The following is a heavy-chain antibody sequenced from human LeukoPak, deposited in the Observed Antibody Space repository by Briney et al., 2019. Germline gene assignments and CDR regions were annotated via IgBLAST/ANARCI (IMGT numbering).Heavy chain of an antibody. V-gene: IGHV4-34*01. D-gene: IGHD5-24*01. J-gene: IGHJ2*01. CDR1: GGSFSGYY. CDR3: ARRSSKRFNWYFDR. CDR2: INHSGST. Sequence: SETLSLTCAVYGGSFSGYYWGWIRQPPGKGLEWIGEINHSGSTNYNPSLKSRVTISVDTSKNQSSLRLSSVTAADTAVYYCARRSSKRFNWYFDRRGRGTLVTVSS.